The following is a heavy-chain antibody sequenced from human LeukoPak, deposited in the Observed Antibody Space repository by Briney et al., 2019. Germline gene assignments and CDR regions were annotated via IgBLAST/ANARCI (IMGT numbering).Heavy chain of an antibody. CDR2: ISAYNGDT. V-gene: IGHV1-18*01. CDR3: ARDSKYYYDTSRWRPPVDY. D-gene: IGHD3-22*01. Sequence: ASVKVSCRASGFTFTSYAISWIRQAPGQGLEWMGWISAYNGDTNYAQKLRDRITMTTDTSTTTAYMELRSLRSDDTAVYYCARDSKYYYDTSRWRPPVDYWGQGTLVTVSS. J-gene: IGHJ4*02. CDR1: GFTFTSYA.